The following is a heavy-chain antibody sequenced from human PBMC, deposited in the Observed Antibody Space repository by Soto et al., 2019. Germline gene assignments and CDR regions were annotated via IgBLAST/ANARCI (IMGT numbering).Heavy chain of an antibody. D-gene: IGHD3-10*01. V-gene: IGHV1-69*01. CDR2: IIPIFGTA. CDR1: GGTFSSYA. CDR3: ARDGEGVRGVIYGMDV. J-gene: IGHJ6*02. Sequence: QVQLVQSGAEVKKPGSSVKVSCKASGGTFSSYAISWVRQAPGQGLVWMGGIIPIFGTANYAQKFQGRVTISAVDSTRAAYMELSSLRSEDTAVYYCARDGEGVRGVIYGMDVWGQGTTVTVSS.